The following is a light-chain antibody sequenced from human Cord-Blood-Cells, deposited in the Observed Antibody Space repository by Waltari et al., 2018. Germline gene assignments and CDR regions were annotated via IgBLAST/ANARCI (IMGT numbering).Light chain of an antibody. CDR2: AAS. CDR3: EESYSTPFT. J-gene: IGKJ3*01. CDR1: QSISSY. V-gene: IGKV1-39*01. Sequence: DIQMTQSPSSLSASVGDRVTITCRASQSISSYLNWYQQKPGKAPKLLIYAASSLQSGVPSRYSGSGSGTDCTRTISSLQPEYFATYYCEESYSTPFTFGPGTKVEIK.